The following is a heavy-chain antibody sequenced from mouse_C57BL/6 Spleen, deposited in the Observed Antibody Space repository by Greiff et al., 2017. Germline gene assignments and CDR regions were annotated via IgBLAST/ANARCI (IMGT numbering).Heavy chain of an antibody. V-gene: IGHV5-16*01. CDR3: ARDRGYDKRMDY. D-gene: IGHD2-2*01. J-gene: IGHJ4*01. CDR1: GFTFSDYY. Sequence: EVQVVESEGGLVQPGSSMKLSCTASGFTFSDYYMAWVRQVPEKGLEWVAKINYDGSSTYYLDSLKSRFIISRDNAKNILYLQMSSLKSEDTATYYCARDRGYDKRMDYWGQGTSVTVSS. CDR2: INYDGSST.